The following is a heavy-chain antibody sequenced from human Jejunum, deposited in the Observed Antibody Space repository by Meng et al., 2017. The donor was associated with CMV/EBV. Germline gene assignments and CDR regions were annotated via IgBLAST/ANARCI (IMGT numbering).Heavy chain of an antibody. D-gene: IGHD4-11*01. CDR3: AKEDYSNDLDY. V-gene: IGHV3-23*01. CDR1: GVTFSSYA. Sequence: CAAAGVTFSSYALIWVRQAPGKGLEWVSTISGSGRTTYDADSVKGRFTISRDNSKNTVYLQMNSLRAEDTAVYYCAKEDYSNDLDYWGQGTLVTVSS. J-gene: IGHJ4*02. CDR2: ISGSGRTT.